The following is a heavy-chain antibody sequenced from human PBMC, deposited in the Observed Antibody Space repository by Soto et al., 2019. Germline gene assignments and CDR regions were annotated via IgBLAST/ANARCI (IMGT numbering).Heavy chain of an antibody. J-gene: IGHJ3*02. D-gene: IGHD6-19*01. V-gene: IGHV3-30*18. CDR3: AKLRSSGRSVTFDAFDI. CDR1: GFTFSSYG. Sequence: QVQLVESGGGVVQPGRSLRLSCAASGFTFSSYGMHWVRQAPGKGLEWVAVISYDGSNKYYADSVKGRFTISRDNSKNTLYLQMNSLRAEDTAVYYCAKLRSSGRSVTFDAFDIWGQGTMVTVSS. CDR2: ISYDGSNK.